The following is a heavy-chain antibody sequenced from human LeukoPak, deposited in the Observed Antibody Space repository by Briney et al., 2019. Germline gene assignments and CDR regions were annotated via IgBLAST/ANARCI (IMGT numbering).Heavy chain of an antibody. J-gene: IGHJ3*02. Sequence: SETLSLTCTVSGVSISSYYWSWIRQPPGKGLEWIGDIYYSGSTNYNPSLKSRVTISVDSSKNQFSLKLSSVTAADTAVYYCARRGQWLVPRAFDIWGQGTMVTVSS. D-gene: IGHD6-19*01. CDR1: GVSISSYY. V-gene: IGHV4-59*08. CDR3: ARRGQWLVPRAFDI. CDR2: IYYSGST.